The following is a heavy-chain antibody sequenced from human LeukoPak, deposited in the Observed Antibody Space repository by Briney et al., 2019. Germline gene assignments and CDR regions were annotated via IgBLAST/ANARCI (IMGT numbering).Heavy chain of an antibody. V-gene: IGHV3-48*03. Sequence: TGGSLRLSCAASGFTISSYEMNWVRQVPGKGLEWVSYISSSGTTIYYADSVKGRSTISRDSAKNSLYLQMNSLKAEDTAVYYCARDGLGFSGAYGHWFDPWGQGTLVTVSS. J-gene: IGHJ5*02. CDR3: ARDGLGFSGAYGHWFDP. CDR1: GFTISSYE. D-gene: IGHD3-10*01. CDR2: ISSSGTTI.